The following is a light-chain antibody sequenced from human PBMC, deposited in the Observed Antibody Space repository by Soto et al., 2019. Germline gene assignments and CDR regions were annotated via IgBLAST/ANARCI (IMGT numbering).Light chain of an antibody. CDR3: ASWDDSLKSPV. V-gene: IGLV1-44*01. Sequence: QSVLGQPPSASGTPGQTVTISCSGSRSNIGRKIVNWYQQVPGTAPKLLIYSNIQRPSEVPDRFSASKSGTSASLAISGLQSDDEATYYCASWDDSLKSPVFGGGTKVTVL. CDR2: SNI. CDR1: RSNIGRKI. J-gene: IGLJ3*02.